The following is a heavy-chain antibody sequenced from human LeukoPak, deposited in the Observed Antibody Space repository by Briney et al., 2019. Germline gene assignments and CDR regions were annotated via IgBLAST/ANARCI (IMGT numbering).Heavy chain of an antibody. Sequence: GASVKVSCRASGYTFTGYYMHWVRQAPGQGLEWMGRINPNSGGTNYAQKFQGRVTMTRDTPISTAYMELSRLRSDDTAVYYCARGVDDYVWGSYRENCFDYWGQGTLVTVSS. CDR2: INPNSGGT. V-gene: IGHV1-2*06. J-gene: IGHJ4*02. CDR1: GYTFTGYY. D-gene: IGHD3-16*02. CDR3: ARGVDDYVWGSYRENCFDY.